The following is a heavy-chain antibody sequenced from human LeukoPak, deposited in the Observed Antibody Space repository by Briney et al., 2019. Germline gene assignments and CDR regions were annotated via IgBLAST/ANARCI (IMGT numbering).Heavy chain of an antibody. J-gene: IGHJ4*02. D-gene: IGHD1-26*01. CDR3: AKSIVGATTFDY. CDR2: IYPGDSDT. V-gene: IGHV5-51*01. CDR1: SSSSYY. Sequence: SSSSYYWGWIRQPPGKGLEWMGIIYPGDSDTRYSPSFQGQVTISADKSISTAYLQWSSLKASDTAMYYCAKSIVGATTFDYWGQGTLVTVSS.